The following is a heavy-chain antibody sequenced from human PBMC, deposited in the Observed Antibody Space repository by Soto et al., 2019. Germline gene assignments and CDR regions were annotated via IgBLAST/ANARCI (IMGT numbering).Heavy chain of an antibody. Sequence: GGSLRLCVAACGFTFTYNAIPWVRRATGKGLEWVSSISPGGSIKFYADPVKGRFTISRDNSKHMVSLQMSSMTAEDTDISDCAKRRDGYSFDYWGQGALVAVSS. CDR2: ISPGGSIK. D-gene: IGHD4-4*01. CDR1: GFTFTYNA. CDR3: AKRRDGYSFDY. J-gene: IGHJ4*02. V-gene: IGHV3-23*01.